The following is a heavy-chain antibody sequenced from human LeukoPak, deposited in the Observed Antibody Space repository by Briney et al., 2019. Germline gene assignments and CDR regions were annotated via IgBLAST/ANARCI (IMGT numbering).Heavy chain of an antibody. D-gene: IGHD6-19*01. Sequence: SETLSLTCTVSGGSISSYYWSWIRQAPGKGLEWIGYIYYSGSTNYNPSLKSRVSISVDRSKNQFSLKLSSVTVADTAVFYCARARDGWLQSGYWGQGTLVTVSS. V-gene: IGHV4-59*08. CDR1: GGSISSYY. J-gene: IGHJ4*02. CDR3: ARARDGWLQSGY. CDR2: IYYSGST.